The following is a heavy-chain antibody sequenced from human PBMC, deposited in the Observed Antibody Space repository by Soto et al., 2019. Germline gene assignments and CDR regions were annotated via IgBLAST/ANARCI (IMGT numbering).Heavy chain of an antibody. Sequence: ASVKVSCKASGYTFTSYAMHWVRQAPGQRLEWMGWINAGNGNTKYSQKFQGRVTITRDTSASTAYMELSSLRSEDTAVYYCARGGNWNYAVRLDYWGQGTLVTVS. V-gene: IGHV1-3*01. CDR3: ARGGNWNYAVRLDY. J-gene: IGHJ4*02. CDR2: INAGNGNT. CDR1: GYTFTSYA. D-gene: IGHD1-7*01.